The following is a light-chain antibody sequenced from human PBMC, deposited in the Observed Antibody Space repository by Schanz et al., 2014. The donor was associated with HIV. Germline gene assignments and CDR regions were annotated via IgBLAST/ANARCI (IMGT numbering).Light chain of an antibody. J-gene: IGLJ1*01. CDR3: CSDTTTSTYV. CDR2: EVS. CDR1: SSDVGGYNY. V-gene: IGLV2-8*01. Sequence: QSALTQPPSASGSPGQSVTISCTGTSSDVGGYNYVSWYQQHPGKAPKLMIYEVSKRPSGVPDRFSGSKSGNTASLTISGLQAEDESDYYCCSDTTTSTYVFGAGTKVTVL.